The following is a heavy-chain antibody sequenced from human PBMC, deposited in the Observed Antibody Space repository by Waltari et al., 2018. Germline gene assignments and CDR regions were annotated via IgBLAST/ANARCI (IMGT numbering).Heavy chain of an antibody. D-gene: IGHD6-13*01. CDR2: IYHSGST. J-gene: IGHJ3*02. V-gene: IGHV4-38-2*01. Sequence: QVQLQESGPGLVKPSETLSLTCAVSGYPISSGYYWGWFRQPPGKGLEWIGSIYHSGSTYYNPSLKSRVTISVDTSKNQFSLKLSSVTAADTAVYYCASVSSSISHDAFDIWGQGTMVTVSS. CDR3: ASVSSSISHDAFDI. CDR1: GYPISSGYY.